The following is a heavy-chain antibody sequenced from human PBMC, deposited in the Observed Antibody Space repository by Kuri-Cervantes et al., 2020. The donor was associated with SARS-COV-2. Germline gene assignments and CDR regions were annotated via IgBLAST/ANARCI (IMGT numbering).Heavy chain of an antibody. J-gene: IGHJ4*02. CDR2: IYPGDSDT. D-gene: IGHD2-21*02. Sequence: ETLSLTCKGSGYSFTSYWIGWVRQMPGKGLEWMGIIYPGDSDTRYSPSFQGQVTISADKSISTAYLQWSSLKASDTAMYYCARLADIVVVTAGDWFDYWGQGTLVTVSS. CDR3: ARLADIVVVTAGDWFDY. CDR1: GYSFTSYW. V-gene: IGHV5-51*01.